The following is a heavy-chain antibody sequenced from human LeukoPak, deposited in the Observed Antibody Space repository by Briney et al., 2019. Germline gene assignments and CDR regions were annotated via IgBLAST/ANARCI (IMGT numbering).Heavy chain of an antibody. CDR1: GFTVSSNY. D-gene: IGHD5-24*01. Sequence: GGSLRLSCAASGFTVSSNYMSWVRQAPGKGLEWVSVIYSGGSTYYADSVKGRFTISRDNSKNTLYLQMNSLRAEDTAVYYCARGKQMATISAFDYWGQGTLVTVSS. CDR2: IYSGGST. J-gene: IGHJ4*02. CDR3: ARGKQMATISAFDY. V-gene: IGHV3-53*05.